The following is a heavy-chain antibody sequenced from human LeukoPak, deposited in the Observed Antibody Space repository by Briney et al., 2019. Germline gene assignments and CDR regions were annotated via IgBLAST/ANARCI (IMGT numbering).Heavy chain of an antibody. V-gene: IGHV3-21*01. CDR2: ISSSSNYI. Sequence: GGSLRLSCAASGFTFSSDTMDWVRQAPGKGLEWVSSISSSSNYIYYGDSLKGRFTVSRDNAKNSLYLQMNSLRAEDTAVYYCARSLWAAPSGAFDIWGQGTMVTVSS. CDR1: GFTFSSDT. CDR3: ARSLWAAPSGAFDI. D-gene: IGHD6-19*01. J-gene: IGHJ3*02.